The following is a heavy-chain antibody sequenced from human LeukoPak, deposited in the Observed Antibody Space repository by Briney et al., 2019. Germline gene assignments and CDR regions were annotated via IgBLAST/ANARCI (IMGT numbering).Heavy chain of an antibody. V-gene: IGHV4-61*02. CDR3: ASWIWFRESRGFDP. Sequence: SETLSLTCTVSGGSISSGSYYWSWIRQPAGKGLEWIGRIYTSGSTNYNPSLKSRVTISVDTSKNQFSLKLSSVTAADTAVYYCASWIWFRESRGFDPWGQGTLVTVSS. CDR1: GGSISSGSYY. CDR2: IYTSGST. D-gene: IGHD3-10*01. J-gene: IGHJ5*02.